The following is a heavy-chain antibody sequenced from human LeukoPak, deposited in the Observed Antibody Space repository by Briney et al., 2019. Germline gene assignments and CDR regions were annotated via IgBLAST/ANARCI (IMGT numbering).Heavy chain of an antibody. D-gene: IGHD1-1*01. CDR3: AKPRTTDRGPFDY. Sequence: GGSLRLSCAASGFLVSSNYMSWVRQTPGKGLEWVSIIYSGGNTYYADSVKGRFIISRDSSKNTLYLQMSSLRAEDTAVYYCAKPRTTDRGPFDYWGQGTLVTVSS. CDR2: IYSGGNT. V-gene: IGHV3-66*04. CDR1: GFLVSSNY. J-gene: IGHJ4*02.